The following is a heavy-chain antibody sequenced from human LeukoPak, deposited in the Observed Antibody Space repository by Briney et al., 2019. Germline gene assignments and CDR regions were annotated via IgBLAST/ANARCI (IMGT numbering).Heavy chain of an antibody. V-gene: IGHV4-34*01. CDR2: INHSGST. D-gene: IGHD3-10*01. J-gene: IGHJ6*03. CDR1: GGSFSGYY. Sequence: SETLSLTCAVYGGSFSGYYWSWIRQPPGKGLEWIGEINHSGSTNYNPSLKSRVTISIDTSNKQFSLKMTSVTAADTALYFCARQLYTSGSYFAPIDVWGKGTTVTISS. CDR3: ARQLYTSGSYFAPIDV.